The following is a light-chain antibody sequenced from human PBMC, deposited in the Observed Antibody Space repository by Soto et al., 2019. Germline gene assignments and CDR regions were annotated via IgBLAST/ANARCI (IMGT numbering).Light chain of an antibody. CDR2: KAS. J-gene: IGKJ4*01. Sequence: DIQMTQSPSTLSASVGDRVTITCRASQSISSWLAWYQQKPGKAPKLLIYKASSLKSGVPSRFSGSGSGTAFTLTISSLQPDDFATYYCQQYNSYSPLTFGGGTKVEIK. V-gene: IGKV1-5*03. CDR3: QQYNSYSPLT. CDR1: QSISSW.